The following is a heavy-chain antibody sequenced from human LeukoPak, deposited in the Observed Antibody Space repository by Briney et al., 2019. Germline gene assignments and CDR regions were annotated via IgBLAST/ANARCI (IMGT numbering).Heavy chain of an antibody. CDR1: GGTFSSYA. V-gene: IGHV1-69*04. J-gene: IGHJ4*02. D-gene: IGHD1-7*01. CDR2: IIPIFGIA. Sequence: SVKVSCKASGGTFSSYAISWVRQAPGQGLEWMGRIIPIFGIANYAQKFQGRVTITADKSTSTAYMELSSLRSEDTAVYYCATLRGWNSVYWGQGTLVTVSS. CDR3: ATLRGWNSVY.